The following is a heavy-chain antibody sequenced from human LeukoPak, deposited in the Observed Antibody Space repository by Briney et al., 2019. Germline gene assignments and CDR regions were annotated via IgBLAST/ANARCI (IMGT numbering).Heavy chain of an antibody. CDR3: ARGGIRGVLMEY. CDR2: IKRDGSEK. V-gene: IGHV3-7*05. CDR1: GFTFINYW. J-gene: IGHJ4*02. D-gene: IGHD3-10*01. Sequence: PGGSLRLSCAASGFTFINYWMTWVRQAPGKGLEWVANIKRDGSEKYYVDSVTGRFTISRDNAKNSLFLQMSSLRADDTAVYYCARGGIRGVLMEYWGQGTLVTVSS.